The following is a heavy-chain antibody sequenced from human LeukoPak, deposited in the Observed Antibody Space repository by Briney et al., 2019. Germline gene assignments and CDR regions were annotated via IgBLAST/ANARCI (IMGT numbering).Heavy chain of an antibody. V-gene: IGHV3-48*02. CDR3: AREHSSSSGSVSDY. D-gene: IGHD6-6*01. Sequence: PGGSLRLSCTASGFSFNSYNMNWVRQAPGKGLEWVSYISSSSSTIYYADSVKGRFTISRDNAKNSLHLQMNSLRDEDTAVYYCAREHSSSSGSVSDYWGQGTLVTVSS. CDR1: GFSFNSYN. J-gene: IGHJ4*02. CDR2: ISSSSSTI.